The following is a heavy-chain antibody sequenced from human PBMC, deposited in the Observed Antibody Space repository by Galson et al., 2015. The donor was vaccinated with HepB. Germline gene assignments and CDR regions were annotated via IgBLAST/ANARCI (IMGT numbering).Heavy chain of an antibody. CDR1: GYTFNSYY. J-gene: IGHJ1*01. CDR3: TYQLSLWGGLDH. V-gene: IGHV1-46*02. Sequence: SVKVSCKASGYTFNSYYMYWVRQAPGQGLEWIGILNPSSGSTSFAQKFQGRFTISRDNSKKTLFLHMDSLRADDTAMYYCTYQLSLWGGLDHWGQGILVTVSS. CDR2: LNPSSGST. D-gene: IGHD5-18*01.